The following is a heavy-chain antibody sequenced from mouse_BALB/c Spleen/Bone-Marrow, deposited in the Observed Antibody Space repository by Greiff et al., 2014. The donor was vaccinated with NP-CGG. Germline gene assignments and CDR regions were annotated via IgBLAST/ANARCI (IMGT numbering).Heavy chain of an antibody. CDR2: ISDGGSYT. CDR1: GFTFSDYY. V-gene: IGHV5-4*02. Sequence: EVKLMESGGGSVKPGGSLKLSCAASGFTFSDYYMYWVRQTPEKRLEWVATISDGGSYTYYPDSVKGRFTISRDNAKNNLYLQMSSLKSEDTAMYYCARDRRITTATYAMDYWGQGTSVTVSS. CDR3: ARDRRITTATYAMDY. J-gene: IGHJ4*01. D-gene: IGHD1-2*01.